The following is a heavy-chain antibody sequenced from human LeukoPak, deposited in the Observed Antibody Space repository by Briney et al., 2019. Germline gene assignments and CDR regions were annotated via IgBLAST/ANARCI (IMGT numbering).Heavy chain of an antibody. D-gene: IGHD3-22*01. V-gene: IGHV3-49*03. J-gene: IGHJ4*02. Sequence: GGSLRLSCTASGFTFGDYAMSWFRQAPGKGLEWVGFIRSKAYGGTTEYAASVKGRFTISRDDSKSIAYLQMNSLKTEDTAVYYCTRGEYYYDSSGYYSYLDYWAREPWSPSPQ. CDR2: IRSKAYGGTT. CDR1: GFTFGDYA. CDR3: TRGEYYYDSSGYYSYLDY.